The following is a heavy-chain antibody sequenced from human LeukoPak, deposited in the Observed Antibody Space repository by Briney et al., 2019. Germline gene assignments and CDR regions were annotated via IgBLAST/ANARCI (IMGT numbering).Heavy chain of an antibody. CDR1: GSTFSSYS. D-gene: IGHD3-10*01. CDR3: ARDLNYYGSGI. Sequence: GGFLRLSCAASGSTFSSYSMNWVRQAPGKGLEWVSSISSSSSYIYYADSVKGRFTISRDNAKNSLYLQMNSLRAEDTAVYYCARDLNYYGSGIWGQGTLVTVSS. V-gene: IGHV3-21*01. J-gene: IGHJ4*02. CDR2: ISSSSSYI.